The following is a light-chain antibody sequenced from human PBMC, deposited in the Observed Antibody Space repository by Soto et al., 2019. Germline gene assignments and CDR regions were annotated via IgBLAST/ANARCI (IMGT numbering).Light chain of an antibody. CDR3: RQYKNGWT. Sequence: EIVFTRAPATLSLSPGERATLSCRASQSVSSNLAWYQQKPGQAPRLLIYDASTRATVIPAKFSGGGSGTEFTLTISSLQSEDFAIYYCRQYKNGWTFGQGTKVDIK. CDR1: QSVSSN. J-gene: IGKJ1*01. CDR2: DAS. V-gene: IGKV3-15*01.